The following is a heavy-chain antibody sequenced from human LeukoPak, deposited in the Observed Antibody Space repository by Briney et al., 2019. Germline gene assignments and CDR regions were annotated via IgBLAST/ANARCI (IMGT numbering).Heavy chain of an antibody. CDR3: AREGGDGRGWFGY. Sequence: PGGSLRLSCAASGFTFSSYEMNWVRQAPGKGLEWVSYISSSGSTIYYADSLKGRFTVSRDNARNSLYLQMNSLRDQDTAVYYCAREGGDGRGWFGYWGQGALVTVSS. CDR1: GFTFSSYE. CDR2: ISSSGSTI. J-gene: IGHJ4*02. D-gene: IGHD6-19*01. V-gene: IGHV3-48*03.